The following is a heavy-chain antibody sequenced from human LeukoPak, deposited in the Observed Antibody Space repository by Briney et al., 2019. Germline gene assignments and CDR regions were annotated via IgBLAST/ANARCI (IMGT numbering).Heavy chain of an antibody. D-gene: IGHD6-13*01. V-gene: IGHV4-39*07. J-gene: IGHJ5*02. Sequence: SETLSLTCTVSGGSISSSSYYWGWIRQPPGKGLEWIGSIYYSGSTNYNPSLKSRVTISVDKSKNQFSLKLSSVTAADTAVYYCARVVRSSWSNNWFDPWGQGTLVTVSS. CDR3: ARVVRSSWSNNWFDP. CDR1: GGSISSSSYY. CDR2: IYYSGST.